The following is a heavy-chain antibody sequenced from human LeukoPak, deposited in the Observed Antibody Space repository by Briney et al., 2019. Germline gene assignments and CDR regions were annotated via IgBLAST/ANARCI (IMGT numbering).Heavy chain of an antibody. J-gene: IGHJ4*02. Sequence: QSGGSLRLSCAASGFTFSSYWMHWVRQAPGKGLVWVSRINSDGSSTSYADSVKGRFTISRDNAKNTLYLQMNSLRAEDTAVYYCASRKTRSSTSCYFYWGQGTLVTVSS. CDR3: ASRKTRSSTSCYFY. CDR1: GFTFSSYW. D-gene: IGHD2-2*01. CDR2: INSDGSST. V-gene: IGHV3-74*01.